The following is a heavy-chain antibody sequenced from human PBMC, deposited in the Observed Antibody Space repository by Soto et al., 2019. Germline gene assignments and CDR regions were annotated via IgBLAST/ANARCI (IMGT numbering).Heavy chain of an antibody. D-gene: IGHD2-21*02. J-gene: IGHJ6*02. CDR1: GGTISRYY. CDR3: ARDLWGYCGTDCYPLDV. V-gene: IGHV4-59*01. Sequence: QVQLQESGPGLVKPSETLSLTCTVSGGTISRYYWSWIRQPPGKGLEWIGYMYNTGSTVYNPSFKSRYTVSVDTSKNDFSLKLNSVTSADTAVYYCARDLWGYCGTDCYPLDVWGQGTTVTVSS. CDR2: MYNTGST.